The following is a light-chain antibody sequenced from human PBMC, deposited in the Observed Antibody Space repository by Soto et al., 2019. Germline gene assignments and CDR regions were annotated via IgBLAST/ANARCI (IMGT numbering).Light chain of an antibody. J-gene: IGKJ1*01. CDR2: KAS. CDR1: QSISSW. Sequence: IQMTQSPSSLSASVGDRVTITCRASQSISSWLAWYQQKPGKAPKLLINKASSLESGVPSRFSGSGSGTEFTLTISSLQPDDFATYYCQHFNSYPWTFGQGTKVDIK. V-gene: IGKV1-5*03. CDR3: QHFNSYPWT.